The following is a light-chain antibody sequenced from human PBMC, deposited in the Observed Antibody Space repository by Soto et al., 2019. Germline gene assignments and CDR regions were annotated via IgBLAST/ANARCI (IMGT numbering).Light chain of an antibody. CDR2: DAS. CDR3: QQRSNGDT. CDR1: QSVSSY. V-gene: IGKV3-11*01. J-gene: IGKJ2*01. Sequence: EIVLTQSPATLSLSPGERATLSCRASQSVSSYLACYQQKPGQAPRLLIYDASNRATGIPARFSGSGSGTDFTLTISSLEPEEFAVYYCQQRSNGDTFGQGTKLEIK.